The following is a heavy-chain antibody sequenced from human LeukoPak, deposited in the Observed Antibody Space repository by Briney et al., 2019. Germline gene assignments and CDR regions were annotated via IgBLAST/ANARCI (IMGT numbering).Heavy chain of an antibody. CDR1: GFTFSDAW. V-gene: IGHV3-15*07. CDR3: TTDLGTYYHGSQRLIPIDY. Sequence: GGSLRLSCAASGFTFSDAWMHWVRQAPGKGLEWVGLIKRRTDGGTPNYAAPVKGRFAISRDDSEDTLFLQMDSLKSEDTGVYYCTTDLGTYYHGSQRLIPIDYWGQGTLVTVSS. CDR2: IKRRTDGGTP. D-gene: IGHD3-10*01. J-gene: IGHJ4*02.